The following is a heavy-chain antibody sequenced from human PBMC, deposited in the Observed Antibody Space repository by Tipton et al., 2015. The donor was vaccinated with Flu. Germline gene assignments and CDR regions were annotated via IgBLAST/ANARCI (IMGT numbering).Heavy chain of an antibody. J-gene: IGHJ6*02. CDR1: GGSIVDSSYY. Sequence: TLSLTCSVSGGSIVDSSYYWDWIRQPPGKGLEWIGSIYYYGNPYYNPSLKSRVTISVDTSKNQFSLKLSSVTAADTAVYYCARRGGGFQFLYGMDVGGQGTPVSVSS. V-gene: IGHV4-39*01. D-gene: IGHD3-16*01. CDR2: IYYYGNP. CDR3: ARRGGGFQFLYGMDV.